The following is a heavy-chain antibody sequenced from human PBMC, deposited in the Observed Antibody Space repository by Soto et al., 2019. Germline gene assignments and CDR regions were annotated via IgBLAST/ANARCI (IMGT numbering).Heavy chain of an antibody. D-gene: IGHD4-17*01. CDR3: ARSRGGDYVFGI. V-gene: IGHV1-69*13. Sequence: SVKVSCKASGGTFSSYAISWVLQAPGQGLEWMGGIIPIFGTANYAQKFQGRVTITADESTSTAYMELSSLRSEDAAVYYCARSRGGDYVFGIWGQGTMVTVSS. CDR2: IIPIFGTA. J-gene: IGHJ3*02. CDR1: GGTFSSYA.